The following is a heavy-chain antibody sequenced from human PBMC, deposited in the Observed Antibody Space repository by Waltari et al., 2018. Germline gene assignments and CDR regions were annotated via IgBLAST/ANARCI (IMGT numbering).Heavy chain of an antibody. D-gene: IGHD3-16*01. CDR3: ARDPPDGYTYFDY. CDR2: TYYRSRWYN. V-gene: IGHV6-1*01. Sequence: QVQLQQSGPGLVKPSQTLSLPCASSGASVSSKTVAWNWIRQSPSRGLEWLGRTYYRSRWYNNYAVSVKSRITINQDTSKNQFSLQLSSVTPEDTAVYYCARDPPDGYTYFDYWGQGTLVTVSS. J-gene: IGHJ4*02. CDR1: GASVSSKTVA.